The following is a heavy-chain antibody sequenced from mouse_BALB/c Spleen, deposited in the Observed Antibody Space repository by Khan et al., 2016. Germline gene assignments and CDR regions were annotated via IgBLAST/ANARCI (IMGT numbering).Heavy chain of an antibody. V-gene: IGHV1-9*01. CDR3: ARGSY. CDR2: ILPGSDTT. Sequence: QVQLQQSGAELMKPGASVKISCKATGYTFSNYWIEWIKERPGHGLEWIGEILPGSDTTNYNEKFKGTATFTAETSSNTACMQLSSLTSEDSAVYYCARGSYWGQGTLVTVSA. CDR1: GYTFSNYW. J-gene: IGHJ3*01.